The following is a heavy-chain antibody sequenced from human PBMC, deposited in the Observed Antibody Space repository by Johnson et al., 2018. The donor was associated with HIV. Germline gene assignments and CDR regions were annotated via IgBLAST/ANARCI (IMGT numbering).Heavy chain of an antibody. CDR1: GFSFSDFG. CDR2: ILYDGDNK. Sequence: QVQLVESGGGGVQPGRSLRLSCAASGFSFSDFGMHWVRQAPGKGLEWVAFILYDGDNKYYADPVKGRFTISRDNSKNTRYLQMNSLRAEDTAVYYCAKDTGGNYGNDGFEMWGRGTMVTVSS. CDR3: AKDTGGNYGNDGFEM. J-gene: IGHJ3*02. V-gene: IGHV3-30*18. D-gene: IGHD3-22*01.